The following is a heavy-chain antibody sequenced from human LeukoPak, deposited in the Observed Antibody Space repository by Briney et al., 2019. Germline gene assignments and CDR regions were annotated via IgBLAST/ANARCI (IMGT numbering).Heavy chain of an antibody. CDR1: SASISSSRYN. J-gene: IGHJ6*02. CDR2: IHYSWST. Sequence: SETLSLTCTVSSASISSSRYNWGWIRQSPGKGLVWLGSIHYSWSTYYSPSLKSRVTISVDRSKNQFALKLSSVTAADTAVYYCARGELDPNWYHYYGVDVWGQGTTVTVS. D-gene: IGHD3-3*02. V-gene: IGHV4-39*01. CDR3: ARGELDPNWYHYYGVDV.